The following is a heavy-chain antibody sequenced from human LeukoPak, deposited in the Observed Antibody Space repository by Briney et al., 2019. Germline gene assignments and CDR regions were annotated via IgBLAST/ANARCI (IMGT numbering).Heavy chain of an antibody. V-gene: IGHV1-18*01. CDR3: ARKTGATTDYYYGMDV. CDR1: GYTFTSYG. D-gene: IGHD1-26*01. Sequence: ASVKVSCKASGYTFTSYGISWVRQAPGQGLEWMGWISAYNGNTNYAQKLQGRVTMTTDTSTSTAYMELRSLRSDDTAVYYCARKTGATTDYYYGMDVWGQGTTVTVSS. J-gene: IGHJ6*02. CDR2: ISAYNGNT.